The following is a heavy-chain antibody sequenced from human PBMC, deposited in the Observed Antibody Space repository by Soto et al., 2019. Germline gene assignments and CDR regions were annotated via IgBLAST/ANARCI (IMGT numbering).Heavy chain of an antibody. CDR2: LSYDGINK. V-gene: IGHV3-30*06. CDR1: GFTFNSHG. D-gene: IGHD4-17*01. J-gene: IGHJ1*01. Sequence: QVQLVESGGGVVHPGRSLRLSCTASGFTFNSHGMHWVRQAPGKGLERVAGLSYDGINKFYLDSLKGQFTISRDKAKNTVYLQMNSRRADDTAMYFCVKPIWGGTVTSDFQHWGQGTLVSVSS. CDR3: VKPIWGGTVTSDFQH.